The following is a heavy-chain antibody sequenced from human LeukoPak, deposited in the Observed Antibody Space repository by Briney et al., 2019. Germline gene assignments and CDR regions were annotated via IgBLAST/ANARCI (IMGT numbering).Heavy chain of an antibody. CDR3: AKTVGVRWYHPLGY. CDR2: ISSDGSNK. CDR1: GFTFSSSG. D-gene: IGHD4-23*01. Sequence: RSGGSLRLSCAASGFTFSSSGMYWVRQAPGKGLEWVAVISSDGSNKYYTDSVKGRVTISRDNFKNTLYLQMNSLKVEDTAVYYCAKTVGVRWYHPLGYWGQGTLVTVSS. J-gene: IGHJ4*02. V-gene: IGHV3-30*18.